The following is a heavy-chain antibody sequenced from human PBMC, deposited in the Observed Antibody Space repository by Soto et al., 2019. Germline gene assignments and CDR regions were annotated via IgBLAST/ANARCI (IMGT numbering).Heavy chain of an antibody. D-gene: IGHD1-26*01. Sequence: QVHLVQSGAEMKKPGSSVKVSCKVSGGDLTNSGISWVRQAPGQGLEWMGGIFPLLAMVDYSQKFQGRVPITEDESTNPAYMDLGSLTSVDTAVYYCAKEDGAAFKSGGQRTLVIVSS. CDR2: IFPLLAMV. J-gene: IGHJ4*02. CDR3: AKEDGAAFKS. V-gene: IGHV1-69*01. CDR1: GGDLTNSG.